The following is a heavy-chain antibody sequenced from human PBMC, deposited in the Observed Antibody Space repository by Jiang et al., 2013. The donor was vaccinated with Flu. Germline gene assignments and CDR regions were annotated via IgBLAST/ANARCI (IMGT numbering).Heavy chain of an antibody. D-gene: IGHD3-16*01. CDR3: AREGAIAPHDAFDI. J-gene: IGHJ3*02. CDR2: INHSGST. Sequence: ETLSLTCAVYGGSFSGYYWSWIRQPPGKGLEWIGEINHSGSTNYNPSLKSRVTISVDTSKNQFSLKLSSVTAADTAVYYCAREGAIAPHDAFDIWGQGTMVTVSS. CDR1: GGSFSGYY. V-gene: IGHV4-34*01.